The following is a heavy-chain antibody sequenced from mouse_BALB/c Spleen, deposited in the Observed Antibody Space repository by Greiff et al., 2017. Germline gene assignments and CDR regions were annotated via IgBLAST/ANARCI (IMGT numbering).Heavy chain of an antibody. CDR3: ARDDYDAMDY. J-gene: IGHJ4*01. V-gene: IGHV2-5-1*01. CDR2: IWRGGST. Sequence: VQLQQSGPSLVQPSQSLSITCTVSGFSLTSYGVHWVRQSPGKGLEWLGVIWRGGSTDYNAAFMSRLSITKDNSKSQVFLKMNSLQTDDTAMYYCARDDYDAMDYWGQGTSVTVSS. CDR1: GFSLTSYG.